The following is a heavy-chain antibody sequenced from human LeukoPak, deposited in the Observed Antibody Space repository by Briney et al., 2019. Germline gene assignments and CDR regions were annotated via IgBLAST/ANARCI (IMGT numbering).Heavy chain of an antibody. J-gene: IGHJ5*02. CDR3: VRELAYCGGGSCST. CDR2: ITNDGGFT. V-gene: IGHV3-11*04. D-gene: IGHD2-15*01. CDR1: GFTFSDYY. Sequence: GGSLRLSCAAFGFTFSDYYMSWFRQAPGKGLEWLSYITNDGGFTYYADSVRGRFTISRDNVKTSLYLQMNSLRAEDTAVYYCVRELAYCGGGSCSTWGLGTLVTVSS.